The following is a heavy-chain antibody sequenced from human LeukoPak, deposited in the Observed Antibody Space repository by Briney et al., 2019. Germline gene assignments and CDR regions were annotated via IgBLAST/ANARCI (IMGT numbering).Heavy chain of an antibody. J-gene: IGHJ3*02. Sequence: GGSLRLSCAASGFTFDDYAMHWVRQAPGKGLEWVSGISWNSGSIGYADSVKGRFTISRDNAKNSLYLQTNSLRAEDTALYYCASFYDSSGYSYDAFDIWGQGTMVTVSS. CDR2: ISWNSGSI. V-gene: IGHV3-9*01. CDR1: GFTFDDYA. CDR3: ASFYDSSGYSYDAFDI. D-gene: IGHD3-22*01.